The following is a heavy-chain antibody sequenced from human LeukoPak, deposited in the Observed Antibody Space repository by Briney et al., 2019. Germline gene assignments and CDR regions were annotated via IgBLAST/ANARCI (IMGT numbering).Heavy chain of an antibody. J-gene: IGHJ4*02. CDR1: GFNFGSYA. Sequence: PGGSLRFSCSASGFNFGSYAMNWVRQAPGKGLECVSCISSGSSFIYYADSVKGRFTISRDNAKNSLYLQMNSLRAEDTALYYCAREGWGSYLQVCDWGQGTLVTVSS. V-gene: IGHV3-21*04. CDR2: ISSGSSFI. D-gene: IGHD7-27*01. CDR3: AREGWGSYLQVCD.